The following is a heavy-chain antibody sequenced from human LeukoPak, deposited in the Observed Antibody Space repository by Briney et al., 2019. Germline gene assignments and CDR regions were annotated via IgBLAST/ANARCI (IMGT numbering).Heavy chain of an antibody. D-gene: IGHD1-26*01. V-gene: IGHV6-1*01. J-gene: IGHJ2*01. CDR1: GDSASSNSAA. Sequence: SQTLSLTCAISGDSASSNSAAWNWIRQSPSRGLEWLGRTYYRSKWYNDYAVSVKSRITINPDTSKNQFSLQLNSVTPEDTAVYYCARASSGSYYPDWYFDLWGRGTLVTVSS. CDR2: TYYRSKWYN. CDR3: ARASSGSYYPDWYFDL.